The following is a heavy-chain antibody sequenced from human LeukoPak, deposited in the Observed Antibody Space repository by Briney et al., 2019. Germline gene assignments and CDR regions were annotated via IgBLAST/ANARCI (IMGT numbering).Heavy chain of an antibody. J-gene: IGHJ3*02. Sequence: SGPTLVKPTQTLTPTSISSGFSLNTSGVGVGWIRQPPGKALEWLALNYWNDDKRYSPSLKSRLTITKDTSKNQVVLTITSMEPVDTATYYGAHSISRDYWPADAFYICGRGTLVTVSS. CDR2: NYWNDDK. CDR3: AHSISRDYWPADAFYI. V-gene: IGHV2-5*01. CDR1: GFSLNTSGVG. D-gene: IGHD2-8*02.